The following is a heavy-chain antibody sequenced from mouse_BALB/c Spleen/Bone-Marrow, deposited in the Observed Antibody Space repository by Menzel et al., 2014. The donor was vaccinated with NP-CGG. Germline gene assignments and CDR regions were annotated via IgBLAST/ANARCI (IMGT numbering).Heavy chain of an antibody. J-gene: IGHJ3*01. CDR1: GFDFSRYW. Sequence: VQLQQSGGGLVQPGGSLKLSCAASGFDFSRYWMSWVRQAPWKGLEWIGEINPDSSTINYTPSLKDKFIISRDNAKNSLYLQMSKVRSEDTALYYCTRQDYYGYGAYWGQGTLVTVSA. V-gene: IGHV4-1*02. CDR3: TRQDYYGYGAY. D-gene: IGHD1-2*01. CDR2: INPDSSTI.